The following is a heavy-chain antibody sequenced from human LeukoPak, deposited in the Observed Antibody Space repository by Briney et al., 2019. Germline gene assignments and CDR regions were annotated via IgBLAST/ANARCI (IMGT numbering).Heavy chain of an antibody. D-gene: IGHD3-3*01. J-gene: IGHJ4*02. CDR1: GFTFGSYS. CDR3: ARLRFLEWYIDY. V-gene: IGHV3-21*01. CDR2: ISSSSSYI. Sequence: GGSLRLSCAASGFTFGSYSMNWVRQAPGKGLEWVSSISSSSSYIYYADSVKGRFTISRDNAKNSLYLQMNSLRAEDTAVYYCARLRFLEWYIDYWGQGTLVTVSS.